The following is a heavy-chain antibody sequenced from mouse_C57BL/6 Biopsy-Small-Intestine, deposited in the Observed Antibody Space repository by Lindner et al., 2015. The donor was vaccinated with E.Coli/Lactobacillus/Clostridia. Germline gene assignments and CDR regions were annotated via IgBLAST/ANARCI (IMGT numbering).Heavy chain of an antibody. CDR3: ASARGDGSFAY. CDR1: GFSLSSFG. J-gene: IGHJ3*01. Sequence: VQLQESGPGLVAPSQSLSITCTVSGFSLSSFGVDWVRQSPGKGLEWLGVIRTIGRTNYNSALKSRLSISKDNSKSQVFLKMDSLQTDDTATYYCASARGDGSFAYWGQGTLVTVSA. CDR2: IRTIGRT. V-gene: IGHV2-6*01. D-gene: IGHD2-3*01.